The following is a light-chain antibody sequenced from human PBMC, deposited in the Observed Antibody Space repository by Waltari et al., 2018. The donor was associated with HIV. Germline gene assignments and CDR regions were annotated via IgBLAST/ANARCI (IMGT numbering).Light chain of an antibody. CDR1: SSNIGTDY. J-gene: IGLJ2*01. CDR3: ATWDDSLSGSV. CDR2: RNN. Sequence: HSVLTQPPSASGTPGQSVTISCPGSSSNIGTDYIHWYQHRPGTAPKLLIYRNNQRPSGVPDRFSGSKSGTSASLAISVLRSEDEADYYCATWDDSLSGSVFGGGTKLTVL. V-gene: IGLV1-47*01.